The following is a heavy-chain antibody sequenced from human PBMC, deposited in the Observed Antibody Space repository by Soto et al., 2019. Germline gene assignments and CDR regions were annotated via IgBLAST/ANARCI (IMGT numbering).Heavy chain of an antibody. CDR1: GFTFSDYY. J-gene: IGHJ6*02. V-gene: IGHV3-11*06. Sequence: GGSLRLSCAASGFTFSDYYMSWIRQAPGKGLEWVSYISSSSSYTNYADSVKGRFTISRDNAKNSLYLQMNSLRAEDTAVYYCARQPGVQLWAYSMDVWGQGTTVTVSS. CDR2: ISSSSSYT. D-gene: IGHD5-18*01. CDR3: ARQPGVQLWAYSMDV.